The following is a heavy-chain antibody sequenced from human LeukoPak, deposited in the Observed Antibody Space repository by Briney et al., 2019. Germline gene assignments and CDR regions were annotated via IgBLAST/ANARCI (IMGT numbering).Heavy chain of an antibody. Sequence: PGGSLRLSCAASGFTFSSCSMTWVRQAPGKGLEWVSYISSSSSTIYYADSVKGRFTISRDNAKNSLYLQMNSLRDEDTAVYYCARDVGYCSGGSCYGYFQHWGQGTLVTVSS. D-gene: IGHD2-15*01. V-gene: IGHV3-48*02. CDR1: GFTFSSCS. CDR2: ISSSSSTI. CDR3: ARDVGYCSGGSCYGYFQH. J-gene: IGHJ1*01.